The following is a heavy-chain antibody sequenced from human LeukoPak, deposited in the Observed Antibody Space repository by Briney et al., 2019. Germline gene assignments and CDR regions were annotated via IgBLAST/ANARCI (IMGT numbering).Heavy chain of an antibody. V-gene: IGHV3-23*01. CDR3: ARAQSSAYLIPGFDY. J-gene: IGHJ4*02. CDR2: ISGSGGST. D-gene: IGHD3-22*01. CDR1: GFTFSSYA. Sequence: QPGGSLRLSCAASGFTFSSYAMSWVRQAPGKGREWVSAISGSGGSTYYADSVEGRFTISRDNSKNTLYLQMNSLRAEDTAVYYCARAQSSAYLIPGFDYWGQGTLVTVSS.